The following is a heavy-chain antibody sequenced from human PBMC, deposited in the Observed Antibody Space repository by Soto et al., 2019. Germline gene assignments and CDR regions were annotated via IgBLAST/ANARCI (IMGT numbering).Heavy chain of an antibody. CDR2: ISAYNGNT. J-gene: IGHJ4*02. CDR3: ARISSYVYYFDY. D-gene: IGHD3-16*01. CDR1: GYTFTTYV. V-gene: IGHV1-18*01. Sequence: QVQLVQSGAEVKKPGASVKVSCKASGYTFTTYVISWVRQAPGQGLEWIGVISAYNGNTNYAQKLQGRVTMTTDTSTSTAYMELRSLRSDDTAVYYCARISSYVYYFDYWGEGTLGTVSS.